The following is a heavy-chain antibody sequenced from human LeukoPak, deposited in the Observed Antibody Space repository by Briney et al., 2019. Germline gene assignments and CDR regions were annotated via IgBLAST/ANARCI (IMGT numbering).Heavy chain of an antibody. J-gene: IGHJ4*02. Sequence: PGGSLRLSCAASGFTFSGSAIHCVREASGEGLEWVGRIRSKANSYATSSAASVKGRFTISRDDSKNTAYLQMSSLKTEDTAVYYCTRDYGVLFDYWGQGTLVTVSS. D-gene: IGHD4-17*01. V-gene: IGHV3-73*01. CDR1: GFTFSGSA. CDR2: IRSKANSYAT. CDR3: TRDYGVLFDY.